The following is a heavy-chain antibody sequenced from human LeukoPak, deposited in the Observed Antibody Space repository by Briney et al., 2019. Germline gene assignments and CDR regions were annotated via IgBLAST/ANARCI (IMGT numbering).Heavy chain of an antibody. V-gene: IGHV4-59*01. CDR2: IYYSGST. CDR3: ARDRIAAAGASLYYYYGMDV. D-gene: IGHD6-13*01. Sequence: SETLSLTCTVSGGSISSYYWSWIRQPPGKGLEWIWYIYYSGSTNYNPSLKSRVTISVDTSKNQFSLKLSSVTAADTAVYYCARDRIAAAGASLYYYYGMDVWGQGTTVTVSS. CDR1: GGSISSYY. J-gene: IGHJ6*02.